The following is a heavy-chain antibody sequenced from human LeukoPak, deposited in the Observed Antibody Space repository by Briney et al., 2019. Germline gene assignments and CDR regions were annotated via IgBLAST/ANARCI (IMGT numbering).Heavy chain of an antibody. CDR1: GGSFSGYY. CDR2: INHSGST. CDR3: ARAHYSSSSAYFDY. Sequence: PSETLSPTCAVYGGSFSGYYWSWIRQPPGKGLEWIGEINHSGSTNYNPSLKSRVTISVDTSKNQFSLKLSSVTAADTAVYYCARAHYSSSSAYFDYWGQGTLVTVSS. D-gene: IGHD6-6*01. J-gene: IGHJ4*02. V-gene: IGHV4-34*01.